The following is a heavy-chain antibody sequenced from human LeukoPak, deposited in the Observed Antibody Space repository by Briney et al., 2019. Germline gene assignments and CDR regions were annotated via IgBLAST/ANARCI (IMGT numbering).Heavy chain of an antibody. D-gene: IGHD3-10*01. V-gene: IGHV4-30-2*01. CDR1: GGSISSGGYS. Sequence: SETLSLTCAVSGGSISSGGYSWSWIRQPPGKGLEWIEYIYHSGSTYYNPSLKSRVTISVDRSKNQFSLKLSSVTAADTAVYYCAREGHYYGSGSYYGEYYFDYWGQGTLVTVSS. CDR2: IYHSGST. J-gene: IGHJ4*02. CDR3: AREGHYYGSGSYYGEYYFDY.